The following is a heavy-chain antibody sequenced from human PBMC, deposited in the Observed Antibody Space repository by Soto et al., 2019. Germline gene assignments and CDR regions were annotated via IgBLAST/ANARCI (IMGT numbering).Heavy chain of an antibody. J-gene: IGHJ6*02. CDR3: ARIRDTRYNYYHSCMDV. D-gene: IGHD2-2*01. CDR2: IYPGDSDI. V-gene: IGHV5-51*01. CDR1: GYSFTTYW. Sequence: GESLKISCKASGYSFTTYWIGWVRQMPGKGLEWMGIIYPGDSDIKYSPSFQGQVTISADKSISTAYLQWNSLKASDTAMYYCARIRDTRYNYYHSCMDVWGRGTTVTASS.